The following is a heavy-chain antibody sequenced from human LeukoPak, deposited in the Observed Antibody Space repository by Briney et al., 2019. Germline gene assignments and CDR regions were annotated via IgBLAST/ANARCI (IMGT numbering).Heavy chain of an antibody. Sequence: GGSLRLSCAASGFTFDNYGMSWVRQAPGKGLEWVSSISSSGSYIYYADSLRGRFIISRDNAKNSLYLQMDSLRAEDTAVYFCAREVIGGNSAWGQGTLVTVSS. D-gene: IGHD4-23*01. CDR2: ISSSGSYI. J-gene: IGHJ4*02. CDR3: AREVIGGNSA. CDR1: GFTFDNYG. V-gene: IGHV3-21*01.